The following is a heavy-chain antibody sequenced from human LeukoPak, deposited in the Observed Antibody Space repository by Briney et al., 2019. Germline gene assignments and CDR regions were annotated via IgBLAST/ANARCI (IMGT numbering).Heavy chain of an antibody. Sequence: ASVKVSCKVSGYTLTELSMHWVRQAPGKGLEWMGGFDPEDGETIYAQKFQGRVTMTEDTSTDTAYMELSSLRSEDTAVYYCATESASSGSYTYFDYWGQGTLVTVSS. V-gene: IGHV1-24*01. CDR1: GYTLTELS. J-gene: IGHJ4*02. D-gene: IGHD1-26*01. CDR2: FDPEDGET. CDR3: ATESASSGSYTYFDY.